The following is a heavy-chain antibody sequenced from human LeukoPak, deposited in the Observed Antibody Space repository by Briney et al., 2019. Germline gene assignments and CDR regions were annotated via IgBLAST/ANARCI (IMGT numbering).Heavy chain of an antibody. Sequence: SETLSLTCAVYGGSFSGYYWSWIRQPPGKGLEWIGEINHSGSTNYNPSLKSRVTKSVDTSKNQFSLKLSSVTAADTAVYYCARGKYETYYYYYYMDVWGKGTTVTVSS. CDR3: ARGKYETYYYYYYMDV. CDR1: GGSFSGYY. J-gene: IGHJ6*03. V-gene: IGHV4-34*01. CDR2: INHSGST. D-gene: IGHD2-2*01.